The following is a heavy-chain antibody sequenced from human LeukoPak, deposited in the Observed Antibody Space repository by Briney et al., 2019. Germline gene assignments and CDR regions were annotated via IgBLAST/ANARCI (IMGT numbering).Heavy chain of an antibody. D-gene: IGHD1-26*01. CDR3: AKVGSWYSGSYCDY. V-gene: IGHV3-74*01. Sequence: GGSLRLSCAASGFIFSSFWMHWVRQVPGKGLVWVSHINSDGRTTDYADSVRGRFTISRDNSKNTLYLQMNSLRAEDTAVYYCAKVGSWYSGSYCDYWGQGTLVTVSS. J-gene: IGHJ4*02. CDR1: GFIFSSFW. CDR2: INSDGRTT.